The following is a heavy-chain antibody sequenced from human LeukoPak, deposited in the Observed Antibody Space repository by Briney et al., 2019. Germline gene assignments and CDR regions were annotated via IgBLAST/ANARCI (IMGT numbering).Heavy chain of an antibody. CDR1: GYTFTSYY. V-gene: IGHV1-46*01. Sequence: ASVKVSCKASGYTFTSYYIHWVRQAPGQGLEWMGIINPSGGSTSYAQKFQGRVTMTRDTSTSTVYLELSSLSSEDPAVYYCARGYTVTTYWGQGILVTVSS. D-gene: IGHD4-17*01. CDR2: INPSGGST. J-gene: IGHJ4*02. CDR3: ARGYTVTTY.